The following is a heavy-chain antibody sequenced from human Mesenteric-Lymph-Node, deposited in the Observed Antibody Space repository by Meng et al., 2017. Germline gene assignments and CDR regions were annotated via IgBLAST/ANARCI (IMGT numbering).Heavy chain of an antibody. CDR1: GYTFTNYA. J-gene: IGHJ4*02. Sequence: QVQLVHSGTEVKKPGASVKVSCKASGYTFTNYAMHWVRQAPGQRLEWMGWINAGNGNTKYSQKFQGRVTVTRDTSASTAYMDLSSLRSEDTAVYYCTTRLEQNYFDYWGQGTLVTVSS. CDR3: TTRLEQNYFDY. V-gene: IGHV1-3*01. CDR2: INAGNGNT. D-gene: IGHD1-1*01.